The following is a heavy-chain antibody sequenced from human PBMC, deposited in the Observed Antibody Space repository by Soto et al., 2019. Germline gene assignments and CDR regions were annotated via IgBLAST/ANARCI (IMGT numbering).Heavy chain of an antibody. Sequence: EVQLVETGGGLIQPGGSLRLSCAASRFTVSGNYMSWVRQAPGKGLEWVSVIYSGGSTYYADSVQGRFTISRDNSKNTLYLQMNSLRAEDTAVYYCARTVVVITWGDAFDIWGQGTMVTVSS. CDR2: IYSGGST. V-gene: IGHV3-53*02. CDR1: RFTVSGNY. CDR3: ARTVVVITWGDAFDI. J-gene: IGHJ3*02. D-gene: IGHD3-22*01.